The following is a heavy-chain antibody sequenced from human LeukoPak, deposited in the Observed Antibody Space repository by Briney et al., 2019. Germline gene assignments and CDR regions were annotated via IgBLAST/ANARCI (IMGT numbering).Heavy chain of an antibody. Sequence: PGGSLRLSCAASGFTLSSYWMCWVRQAPGKGLEWVANIKQDGSEKYYVDSVEGRFTISRDNAKNSLYLQMNSLRAEDTAVYYCARGIVGDYYFDYWGQGTLVTVSS. V-gene: IGHV3-7*01. CDR1: GFTLSSYW. D-gene: IGHD1-26*01. J-gene: IGHJ4*02. CDR3: ARGIVGDYYFDY. CDR2: IKQDGSEK.